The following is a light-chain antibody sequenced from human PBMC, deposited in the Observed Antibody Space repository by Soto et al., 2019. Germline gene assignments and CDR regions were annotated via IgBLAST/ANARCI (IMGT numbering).Light chain of an antibody. CDR2: LGS. V-gene: IGKV2-28*01. CDR1: QSLLHRNGYNY. CDR3: MQALQTPT. Sequence: EIVMTQSPLSLPVTPGEPASISCRSNQSLLHRNGYNYLDWYLQKPGQSPQLLIYLGSHRASGVPDKFSGSGSGTDFTLKSSRVETEDVGVYYCMQALQTPTCGQGTKLEIK. J-gene: IGKJ2*01.